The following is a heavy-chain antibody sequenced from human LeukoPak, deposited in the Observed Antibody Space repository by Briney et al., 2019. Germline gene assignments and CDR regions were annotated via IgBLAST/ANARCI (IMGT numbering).Heavy chain of an antibody. J-gene: IGHJ4*02. CDR1: GFTVSSNY. V-gene: IGHV3-66*02. Sequence: GGSLRLSCAASGFTVSSNYMSWVRQAPGKGLEWVSVIYSGGSTYYADSAKGRFTISRDNSKNTLYLQMNSLRAEDTAVYYCARDQLVGAEYYFDYWGQGTLVTVSS. CDR3: ARDQLVGAEYYFDY. CDR2: IYSGGST. D-gene: IGHD1-26*01.